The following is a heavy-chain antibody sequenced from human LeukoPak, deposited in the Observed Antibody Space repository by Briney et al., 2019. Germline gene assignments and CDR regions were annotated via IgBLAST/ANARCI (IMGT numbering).Heavy chain of an antibody. CDR3: AKNLGYCSGGSCFPFDY. J-gene: IGHJ4*02. D-gene: IGHD2-15*01. CDR2: IKQDGSEK. Sequence: SGGSLRLSCAASGFTFSNYWMTWVRQAPGKGLDWVANIKQDGSEKYYVDSVKDRFTISRDNAKNSLYLQTNGLRAEDTAVFYCAKNLGYCSGGSCFPFDYWGQGTLVTVSS. CDR1: GFTFSNYW. V-gene: IGHV3-7*05.